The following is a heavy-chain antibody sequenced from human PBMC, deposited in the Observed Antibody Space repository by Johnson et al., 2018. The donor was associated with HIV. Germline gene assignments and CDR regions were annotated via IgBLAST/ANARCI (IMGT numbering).Heavy chain of an antibody. CDR2: LNWSGGRA. V-gene: IGHV3-20*04. CDR1: GFTFDDYG. J-gene: IGHJ3*01. Sequence: LQLVESGGGVVLPGASLRLSCAASGFTFDDYGMSWVRQAPGTGLEWVSGLNWSGGRAGYAPSVKCRFTISRDNSKTTMNVQMHSLRVDDTAVYYCARESTPWGGDYVGYGLDVWGRGTKVAVSS. CDR3: ARESTPWGGDYVGYGLDV. D-gene: IGHD5-18*01.